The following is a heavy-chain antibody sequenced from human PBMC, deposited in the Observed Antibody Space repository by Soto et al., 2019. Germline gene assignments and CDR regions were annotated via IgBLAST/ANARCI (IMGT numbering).Heavy chain of an antibody. Sequence: QVQLVQSGAEVKKPGTSVKVSCKASGGTFSSYTISWVRQAPGQGLEWMGRIIPILGIANYAQKFQGRVTITADKATRTAYMELSSLRSEETAVYYCSRVTVTADYWGQGTLVTVSA. CDR2: IIPILGIA. CDR1: GGTFSSYT. CDR3: SRVTVTADY. D-gene: IGHD4-17*01. J-gene: IGHJ4*02. V-gene: IGHV1-69*02.